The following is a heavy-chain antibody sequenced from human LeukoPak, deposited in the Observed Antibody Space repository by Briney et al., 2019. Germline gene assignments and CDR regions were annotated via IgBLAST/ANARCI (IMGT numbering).Heavy chain of an antibody. CDR2: MNPNSGIT. D-gene: IGHD5-18*01. J-gene: IGHJ4*02. Sequence: ASVKVPCKASGYSFTSYDINWVRQATGRGLEWMGWMNPNSGITAYAQKFEGRVTMTRNTSTSTAYMELSSLRSEDTAVYYCARNSRSYGLDYWGQGTPVTVSS. CDR1: GYSFTSYD. CDR3: ARNSRSYGLDY. V-gene: IGHV1-8*02.